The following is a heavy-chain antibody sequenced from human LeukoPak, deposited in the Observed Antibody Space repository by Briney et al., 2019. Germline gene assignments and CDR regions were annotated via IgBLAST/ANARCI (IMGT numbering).Heavy chain of an antibody. CDR3: ARESTVTFYFDY. V-gene: IGHV3-30*02. J-gene: IGHJ4*02. Sequence: PGGSLRLSCAATGFTFSSYGMHWVRQAPGKGLEWVAFIRFDESNQYYADSVKGRFTISRDNSKNTLYLQMNSLRAEDTAVYYCARESTVTFYFDYWGQGTLVTVSS. D-gene: IGHD4-17*01. CDR2: IRFDESNQ. CDR1: GFTFSSYG.